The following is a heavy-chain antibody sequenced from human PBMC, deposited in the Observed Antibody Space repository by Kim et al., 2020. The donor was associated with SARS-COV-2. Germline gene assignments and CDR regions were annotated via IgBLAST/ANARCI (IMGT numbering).Heavy chain of an antibody. CDR2: IDYTVTT. CDR3: ARPYRRRGGGAWFDP. V-gene: IGHV4-39*01. J-gene: IGHJ5*02. Sequence: SETLSLTCAVFGGSISSGDFYWGWIRQPPGKGLEWFGNIDYTVTTYYSPSLKSRVSMSVDSSKNQFSLRLTSLTAADTAVYYCARPYRRRGGGAWFDPWGQGTLVTVSS. CDR1: GGSISSGDFY. D-gene: IGHD4-4*01.